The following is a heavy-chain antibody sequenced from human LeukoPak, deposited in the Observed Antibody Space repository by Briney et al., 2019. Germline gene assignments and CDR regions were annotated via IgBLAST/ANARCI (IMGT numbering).Heavy chain of an antibody. CDR3: TRRGGEVFGMDV. V-gene: IGHV3-30*04. CDR2: ISYDGNTK. J-gene: IGHJ6*02. D-gene: IGHD3-16*01. Sequence: PGRSLGLSCADSGFTFSTYAMHWVRQAPGKGLEWVAVISYDGNTKYYADSVKGRFTISRDNSKSTLYLQMNSLRVEDTAVYCCTRRGGEVFGMDVWGQGTTVTVSS. CDR1: GFTFSTYA.